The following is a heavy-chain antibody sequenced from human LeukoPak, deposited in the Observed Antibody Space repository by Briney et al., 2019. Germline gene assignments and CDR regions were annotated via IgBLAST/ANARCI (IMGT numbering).Heavy chain of an antibody. CDR3: XXXXXPLIVVIALAADAFDI. Sequence: PGGSLRLSCAASGFTFSSYAMSWVRQAPGKGLEWVSAISGSGGSTYYADSVKGRFTISRDNSKNTLYLQMNSLRAEDTAVYYXXXXXXPLIVVIALAADAFDIWGQGTMVTVSS. CDR2: ISGSGGST. V-gene: IGHV3-23*01. CDR1: GFTFSSYA. D-gene: IGHD3-22*01. J-gene: IGHJ3*02.